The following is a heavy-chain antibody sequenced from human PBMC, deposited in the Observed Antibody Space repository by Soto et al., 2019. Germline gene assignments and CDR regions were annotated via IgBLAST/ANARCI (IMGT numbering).Heavy chain of an antibody. Sequence: SETLSLTCAVYDGSFSGYNWSWIRQPPGKGLEWIGEIFHGGSTNYSPSLKSRVTISVDTSKNQFSLELSSVTAADTAVYFCARPHYDSNTFYSFFDYWGQGTLVTVSS. CDR3: ARPHYDSNTFYSFFDY. CDR1: DGSFSGYN. CDR2: IFHGGST. D-gene: IGHD3-22*01. J-gene: IGHJ4*02. V-gene: IGHV4-34*12.